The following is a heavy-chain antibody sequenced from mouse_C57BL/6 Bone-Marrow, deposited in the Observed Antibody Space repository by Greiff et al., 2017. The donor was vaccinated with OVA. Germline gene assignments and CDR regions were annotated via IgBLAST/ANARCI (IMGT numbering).Heavy chain of an antibody. J-gene: IGHJ2*01. D-gene: IGHD2-5*01. CDR1: GYTFTSYW. CDR2: IYPGSGST. V-gene: IGHV1-55*01. CDR3: ARSNYSNYEPSLDY. Sequence: QVQLQPPGAELVKPGASVKMSCKASGYTFTSYWITWVKQRPGQGLEWIGDIYPGSGSTNYNEKFKSKATLTVDTSSSTAYMQLSSLTSEDSAVYYCARSNYSNYEPSLDYWGQGTTLTVSS.